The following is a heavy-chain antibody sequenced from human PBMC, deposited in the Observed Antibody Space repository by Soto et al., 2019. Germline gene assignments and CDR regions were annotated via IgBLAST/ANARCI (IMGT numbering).Heavy chain of an antibody. CDR3: ARARDIVVVPAAMLDWFDP. V-gene: IGHV1-18*01. CDR1: GYTFTSYG. Sequence: QVQLVQSGAEVKKPGASVKVSCKASGYTFTSYGISWVRQAPGQVLEWMGWISSYNGNTNYAQKLQGRVTMTTDTSASTAYMELRSLSSDDTAVYYCARARDIVVVPAAMLDWFDPWGQGTLVTVSS. D-gene: IGHD2-2*01. J-gene: IGHJ5*02. CDR2: ISSYNGNT.